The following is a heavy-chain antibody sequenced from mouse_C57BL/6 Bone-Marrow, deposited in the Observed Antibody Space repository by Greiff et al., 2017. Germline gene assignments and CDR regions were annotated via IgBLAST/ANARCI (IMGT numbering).Heavy chain of an antibody. CDR3: TDDYGSSGAY. V-gene: IGHV14-4*01. D-gene: IGHD1-1*01. J-gene: IGHJ3*01. CDR1: GFNIKDAY. Sequence: VQLQQSGPELVRPGASVKLSCTASGFNIKDAYMHWVKQRPEQGLEWIGWIDPENGDTEYASKFQGKATITADTSSNTAYLQLSSLTSEDTAVNYWTDDYGSSGAYWGRGTLVSVTA. CDR2: IDPENGDT.